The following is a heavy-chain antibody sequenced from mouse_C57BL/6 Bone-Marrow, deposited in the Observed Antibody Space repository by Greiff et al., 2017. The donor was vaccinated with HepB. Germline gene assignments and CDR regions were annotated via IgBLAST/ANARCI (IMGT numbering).Heavy chain of an antibody. D-gene: IGHD1-1*01. CDR2: ISNLAYSI. CDR1: GFTFSDYG. J-gene: IGHJ3*01. Sequence: EVKVEESGGGLVQPGGSLKLSCAASGFTFSDYGMAWVRQAPRKGPEWVAFISNLAYSIYYADTVTGRFTISRENAKNTLYLEMSSLRSEDTAMYYCARLGGGSSGFAYWGQGTLVTVSA. V-gene: IGHV5-15*04. CDR3: ARLGGGSSGFAY.